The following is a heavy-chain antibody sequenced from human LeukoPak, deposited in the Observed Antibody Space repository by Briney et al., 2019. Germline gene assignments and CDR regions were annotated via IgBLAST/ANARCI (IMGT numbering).Heavy chain of an antibody. CDR3: ARGTMVRGVTLNWFDP. V-gene: IGHV1-2*02. CDR2: INPNSGGT. J-gene: IGHJ5*02. Sequence: ASVKVSCKASGFIFTGYYMHWVRQAPGQGLEWMGWINPNSGGTNYAQRFQGRVTMTRDTSISTAYMELSRLRSDDTAVYYCARGTMVRGVTLNWFDPWGQGTLVTVSS. D-gene: IGHD3-10*01. CDR1: GFIFTGYY.